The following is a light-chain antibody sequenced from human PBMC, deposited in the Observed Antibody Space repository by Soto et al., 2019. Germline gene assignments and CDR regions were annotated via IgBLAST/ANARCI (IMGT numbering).Light chain of an antibody. CDR1: QSVISNY. CDR3: QHYRDSLGT. V-gene: IGKV3-20*01. J-gene: IGKJ1*01. CDR2: GAY. Sequence: EIVLTQSPGTLSLSPGERATLSCRASQSVISNYLAWYQKKAGQARRLLIYGAYSRATGIPDRFSGSCSRTDFTLTISILEPEDFAVYYCQHYRDSLGTFGQGTKVEIK.